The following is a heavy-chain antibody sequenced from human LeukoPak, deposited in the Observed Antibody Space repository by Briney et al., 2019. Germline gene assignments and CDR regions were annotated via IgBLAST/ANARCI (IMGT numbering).Heavy chain of an antibody. CDR3: ARDHLANLASRLFDP. V-gene: IGHV4-34*01. D-gene: IGHD3-3*01. J-gene: IGHJ5*02. CDR1: GGSFSGYY. Sequence: SETLSLTCAVYGGSFSGYYWSWIRQPPGKGLEWIGEINHSGSTNYNPSLKSRVTISIDTSKNQFSLKLSSVTAADTAVYYCARDHLANLASRLFDPWGQETLVTVSS. CDR2: INHSGST.